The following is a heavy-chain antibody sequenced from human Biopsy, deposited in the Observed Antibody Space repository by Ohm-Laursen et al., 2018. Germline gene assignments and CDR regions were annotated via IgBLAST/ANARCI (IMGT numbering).Heavy chain of an antibody. Sequence: SETLSLTCSASGDSVTKYYWSWIRQPPGKGLEWIGHIYYSVMTNYNPSLQSRVSISVDTSRNQVSLTLRSVTAADTAVYYCARDSGILNYGNFKYYHYYGMDVWGQGTKVTVSS. J-gene: IGHJ6*02. CDR3: ARDSGILNYGNFKYYHYYGMDV. V-gene: IGHV4-59*02. CDR1: GDSVTKYY. CDR2: IYYSVMT. D-gene: IGHD4-11*01.